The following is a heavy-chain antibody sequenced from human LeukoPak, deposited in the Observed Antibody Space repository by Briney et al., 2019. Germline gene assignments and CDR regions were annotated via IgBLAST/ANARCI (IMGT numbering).Heavy chain of an antibody. CDR2: ISYDGSNK. Sequence: GGSLRLSCAASGFTFSSYAMHWVRQAPGKGLEWVAVISYDGSNKYYADSVKGRFTISRDNSKNTLYLQMNSLRAEDTAVYYCARGLPYSDRGDNWGQGTLVTVSS. CDR3: ARGLPYSDRGDN. V-gene: IGHV3-30-3*01. J-gene: IGHJ4*02. CDR1: GFTFSSYA. D-gene: IGHD6-13*01.